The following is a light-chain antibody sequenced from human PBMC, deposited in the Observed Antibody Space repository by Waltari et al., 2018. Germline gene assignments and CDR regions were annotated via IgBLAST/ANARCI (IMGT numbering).Light chain of an antibody. CDR1: QSVASSY. Sequence: SCRASQSVASSYLGWYQQKPGQAPRLLIFGSSKRATGIPDRFSGSWSGTDFTLTINGVEPEDFAVYYCQQYGRSLTFGGGTKVEI. V-gene: IGKV3-20*01. CDR3: QQYGRSLT. J-gene: IGKJ4*01. CDR2: GSS.